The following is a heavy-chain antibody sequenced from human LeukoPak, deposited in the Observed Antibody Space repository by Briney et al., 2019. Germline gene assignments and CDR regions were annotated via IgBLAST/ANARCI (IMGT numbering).Heavy chain of an antibody. CDR1: GFTFSSYA. V-gene: IGHV3-30*04. CDR2: ISYDGSNK. J-gene: IGHJ4*02. Sequence: PGGSLRLSCAASGFTFSSYAMHWVRQAPGKGLEWVAVISYDGSNKYYADSVKGRFTISRDNSKNTLYLQMNSLRAEDTAVYYCAKCARGDSSGWLWDYWGQGTLVTVSS. CDR3: AKCARGDSSGWLWDY. D-gene: IGHD6-19*01.